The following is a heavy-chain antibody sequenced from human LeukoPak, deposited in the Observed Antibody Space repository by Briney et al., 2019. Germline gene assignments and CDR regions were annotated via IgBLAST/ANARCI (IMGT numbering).Heavy chain of an antibody. CDR2: MNPINGNT. V-gene: IGHV1-8*01. Sequence: ASVKVSCKASGFTLTNYDINWVRQAPGQGLEWMGWMNPINGNTGYAREFQGRVTMTRGTSISTAYMELRSLTSEDTAIYYCVRDGEGVAISVNFWFDPWGQGTLVTVSS. CDR1: GFTLTNYD. CDR3: VRDGEGVAISVNFWFDP. D-gene: IGHD3-10*01. J-gene: IGHJ5*02.